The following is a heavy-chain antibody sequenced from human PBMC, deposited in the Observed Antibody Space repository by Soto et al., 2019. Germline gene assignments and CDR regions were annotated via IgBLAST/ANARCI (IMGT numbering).Heavy chain of an antibody. CDR2: IKQDGSEK. D-gene: IGHD6-19*01. Sequence: EVQLVESGGGLVQPGGSLRLSCAASGFTFSSYWMSWVRQAPGKGLEWVANIKQDGSEKYYVDSVKGRFTISRDNAKNSLYLQMNSLRAEDTAVYYCARVEGSQSLVHNWFDPWGQGTLVTVSS. CDR1: GFTFSSYW. J-gene: IGHJ5*02. V-gene: IGHV3-7*03. CDR3: ARVEGSQSLVHNWFDP.